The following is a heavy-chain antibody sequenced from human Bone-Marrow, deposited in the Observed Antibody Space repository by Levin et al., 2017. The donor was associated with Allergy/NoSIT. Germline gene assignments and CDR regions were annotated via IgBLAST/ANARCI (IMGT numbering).Heavy chain of an antibody. Sequence: SETLSLTCAVYGGSFSGYYWSWIRQPPGKGLEWIGEINHSGSTNYNPSLKSRVTISVDTSKNQFSLKLSSVTAADTAVYYCARATSERVNYYDSSGYNTFDYWGQGTLVTVSS. CDR3: ARATSERVNYYDSSGYNTFDY. V-gene: IGHV4-34*01. J-gene: IGHJ4*02. CDR2: INHSGST. D-gene: IGHD3-22*01. CDR1: GGSFSGYY.